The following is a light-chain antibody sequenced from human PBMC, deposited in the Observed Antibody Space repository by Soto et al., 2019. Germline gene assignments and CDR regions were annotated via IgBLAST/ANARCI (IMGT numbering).Light chain of an antibody. CDR3: QQRSNWYT. Sequence: EIILTQSPASLSVSPGERATLSCRASQSVNNNLAWYQQKPGQAPRLLIYGASTRATGIPGRFRGSGSGTEFTLTITSLQSEDFAVYFCQQRSNWYTFGQGTKLEIK. V-gene: IGKV3-15*01. CDR2: GAS. J-gene: IGKJ2*01. CDR1: QSVNNN.